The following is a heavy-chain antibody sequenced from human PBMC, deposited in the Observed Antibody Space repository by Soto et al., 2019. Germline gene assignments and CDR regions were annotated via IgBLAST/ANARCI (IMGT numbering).Heavy chain of an antibody. D-gene: IGHD6-13*01. CDR3: ARDLNSSPAN. CDR1: GFTFSSYS. Sequence: VGSLRLSGAASGFTFSSYSMNWVRQAPGKGLEWVSSISSSSSYIYYADSVKGRFTISRDNAKNSLYLQMNSLRAEDTAVYYCARDLNSSPANWGQGTLVTVSS. CDR2: ISSSSSYI. J-gene: IGHJ4*02. V-gene: IGHV3-21*01.